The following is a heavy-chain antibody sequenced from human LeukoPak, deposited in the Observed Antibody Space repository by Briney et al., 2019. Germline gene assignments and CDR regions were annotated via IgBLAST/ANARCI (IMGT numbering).Heavy chain of an antibody. CDR2: IIPILGIA. V-gene: IGHV1-69*04. CDR3: AREGGYSYGYPIPYYFDY. D-gene: IGHD5-18*01. J-gene: IGHJ4*02. Sequence: GASVKVSCKASGGTFSSYAISWVRQAPGQGLEWMGRIIPILGIANYAQKFQGRVTITADKSTSTAYMELSSLRSEDTAVYYCAREGGYSYGYPIPYYFDYWGQGTLVTVSS. CDR1: GGTFSSYA.